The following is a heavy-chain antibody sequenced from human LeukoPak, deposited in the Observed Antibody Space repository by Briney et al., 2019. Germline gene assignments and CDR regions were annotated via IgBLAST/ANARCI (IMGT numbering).Heavy chain of an antibody. CDR3: ARDTYGSGSYYNRPYYYGMDV. Sequence: SETLSLTCTVSGGSISSYYWSWIRQPPGKGLEWIGYIYYSGSTNYNPSLKSRVTISVDTSKNQFSLKLSSVTAADTAVYYCARDTYGSGSYYNRPYYYGMDVWGQGTTVTVSS. D-gene: IGHD3-10*01. CDR1: GGSISSYY. J-gene: IGHJ6*02. CDR2: IYYSGST. V-gene: IGHV4-59*01.